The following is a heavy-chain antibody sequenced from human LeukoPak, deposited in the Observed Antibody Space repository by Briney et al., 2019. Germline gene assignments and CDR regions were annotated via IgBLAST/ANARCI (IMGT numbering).Heavy chain of an antibody. J-gene: IGHJ4*02. CDR2: IIPIFGTA. Sequence: SVKVSCKASGGTFSSYAISWVRQAPGQGLEWMGGIIPIFGTANYAQKFQGRVTITADESTSTAYMELSSLRSEDTAVYYCATADYGDYRASAYWGQGTLVTVSS. CDR1: GGTFSSYA. V-gene: IGHV1-69*13. D-gene: IGHD4-17*01. CDR3: ATADYGDYRASAY.